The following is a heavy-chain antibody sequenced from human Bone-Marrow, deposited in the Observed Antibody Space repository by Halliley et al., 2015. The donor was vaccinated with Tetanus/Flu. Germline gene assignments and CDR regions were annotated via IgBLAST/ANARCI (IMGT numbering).Heavy chain of an antibody. J-gene: IGHJ1*01. V-gene: IGHV4-34*01. Sequence: GGIGEIKQGGSFTYTPSLKRRVTISIDPSKNQFSRGGRSVTAADTAVYYCARSAEFLHDFQHWGQGSLVTVSS. CDR3: ARSAEFLHDFQH. D-gene: IGHD2-21*01. CDR2: IKQGGSF.